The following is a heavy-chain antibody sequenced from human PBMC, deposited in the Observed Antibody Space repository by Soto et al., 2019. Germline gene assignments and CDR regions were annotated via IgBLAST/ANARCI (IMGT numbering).Heavy chain of an antibody. Sequence: SETRSLTCTVSDGSISSYYWSWIRQTPGKGLEWIGYIYYSGSTNYNPSLKSRVTISVDTSKNQFSLKLSSVTAADTAVYYCARVSGRFDYWGQGTLVPVSS. CDR1: DGSISSYY. J-gene: IGHJ4*02. CDR2: IYYSGST. D-gene: IGHD3-3*01. CDR3: ARVSGRFDY. V-gene: IGHV4-59*01.